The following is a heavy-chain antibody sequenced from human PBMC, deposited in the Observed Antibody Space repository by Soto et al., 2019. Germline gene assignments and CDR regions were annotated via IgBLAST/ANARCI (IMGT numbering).Heavy chain of an antibody. V-gene: IGHV3-23*01. CDR2: ISGSGGST. Sequence: GGSLRLSCAASGFTFSSYAMSWVRQAPGKGLEWVSGISGSGGSTYYADSVKGRFTISRDNSKNTLYLQMNSLRAEDTAVYYCAKSLEGYCTNGVCSHGFWGQGTLVTVSS. CDR1: GFTFSSYA. J-gene: IGHJ4*02. D-gene: IGHD2-8*01. CDR3: AKSLEGYCTNGVCSHGF.